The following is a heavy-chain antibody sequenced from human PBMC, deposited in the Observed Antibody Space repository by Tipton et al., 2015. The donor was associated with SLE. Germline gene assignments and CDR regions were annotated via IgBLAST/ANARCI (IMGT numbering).Heavy chain of an antibody. CDR1: GGSFSSYY. CDR2: IYYSGST. D-gene: IGHD6-13*01. J-gene: IGHJ3*02. V-gene: IGHV4-59*12. CDR3: ARGAAAGIGAFDI. Sequence: TLSLTCAVYGGSFSSYYWSWIRQPPGKGLEWIGYIYYSGSTNYNPSLKSRVTISVDTSKNQFSLKVNSVTAADTAVYYCARGAAAGIGAFDIWGQGTMVTVSS.